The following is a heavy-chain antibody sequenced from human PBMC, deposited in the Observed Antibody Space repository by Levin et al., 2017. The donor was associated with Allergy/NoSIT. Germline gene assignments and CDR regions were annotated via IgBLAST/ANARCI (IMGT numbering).Heavy chain of an antibody. V-gene: IGHV4-31*03. J-gene: IGHJ4*02. D-gene: IGHD3-9*01. CDR2: IYYSGET. CDR3: VRAQTGYVSPFDF. CDR1: GGSTRLGGYY. Sequence: PSETLSLTCSVSGGSTRLGGYYWGWIRQHPVKGLEWLGYIYYSGETFYNPSVESRLVISHDTSENQFSLKLTSLTAADTAVYYCVRAQTGYVSPFDFWGPGTPVTVSS.